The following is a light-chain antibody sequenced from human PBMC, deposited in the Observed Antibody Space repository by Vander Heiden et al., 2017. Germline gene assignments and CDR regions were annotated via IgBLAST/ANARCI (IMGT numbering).Light chain of an antibody. CDR1: SSNIGSNN. CDR2: KSD. J-gene: IGLJ2*01. CDR3: ASWDDSLNGVV. Sequence: QSVLAQPPSTSVTPGQRVTISCSGSSSNIGSNNVNWYQQFPGTAPKLLIHKSDRRPSGIPDRVSGSKSGTSASLAISGLQSEDEADYYCASWDDSLNGVVFGGGTKLTVL. V-gene: IGLV1-44*01.